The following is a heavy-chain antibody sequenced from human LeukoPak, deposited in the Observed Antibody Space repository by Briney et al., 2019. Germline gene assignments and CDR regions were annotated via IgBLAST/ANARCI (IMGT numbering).Heavy chain of an antibody. CDR1: GFTFGDYA. CDR2: IRSKAYGGTA. CDR3: TRRPTVTTKGFWFDS. Sequence: GRSLRLSCTASGFTFGDYAMSWVRQAPGKGLEWVGFIRSKAYGGTAEYAASVKGRFTISRDDSKSIAYLQMNSLKTEDTAVYYCTRRPTVTTKGFWFDSWGQGTLVTVFS. V-gene: IGHV3-49*04. J-gene: IGHJ5*01. D-gene: IGHD4-11*01.